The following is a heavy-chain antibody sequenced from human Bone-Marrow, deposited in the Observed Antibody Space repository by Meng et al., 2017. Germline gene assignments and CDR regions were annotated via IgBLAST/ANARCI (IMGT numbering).Heavy chain of an antibody. CDR2: IWYDGSNK. Sequence: GESLKISCAASGFTFSSYGMHWVRQAPGKGLEWVAVIWYDGSNKQYADSVKGRFPISRDNSKNTLYLQMNSLRAGDAAVYYCAREANSDIVEVPTAPPLDYWGQGTLVTVSS. D-gene: IGHD2-2*01. CDR1: GFTFSSYG. J-gene: IGHJ4*02. CDR3: AREANSDIVEVPTAPPLDY. V-gene: IGHV3-33*01.